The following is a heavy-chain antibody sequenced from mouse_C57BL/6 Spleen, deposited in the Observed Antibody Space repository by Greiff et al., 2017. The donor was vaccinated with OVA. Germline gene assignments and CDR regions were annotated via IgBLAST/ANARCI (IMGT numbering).Heavy chain of an antibody. D-gene: IGHD1-1*01. J-gene: IGHJ3*01. CDR3: AREGDYYGSGRFAY. CDR1: GFTFSSYA. Sequence: EVKLMESGGGLVKPGGSLKLSCAASGFTFSSYAMSWVRQTPEKRLEWVATISDGGSYTYYPDNVKGRFTISRDNAKNNLYLQMSHLKSEDTAMYYCAREGDYYGSGRFAYWGQGTLVTVSA. CDR2: ISDGGSYT. V-gene: IGHV5-4*01.